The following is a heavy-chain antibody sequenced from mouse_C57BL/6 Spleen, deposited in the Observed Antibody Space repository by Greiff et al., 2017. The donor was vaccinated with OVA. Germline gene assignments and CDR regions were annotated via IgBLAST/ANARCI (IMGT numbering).Heavy chain of an antibody. CDR2: IYPRSGNT. CDR3: ARRGYYYGSSEDWYFDV. V-gene: IGHV1-81*01. Sequence: QVQLQQSGAELARPGASVKLSCKASGYTFTSYGISWVKQRTGQGLEWIGEIYPRSGNTYYNEKFKGKATLTADKSSSTAYMELRSLTSEDSAVYFCARRGYYYGSSEDWYFDVWGTGTTVTVSS. CDR1: GYTFTSYG. D-gene: IGHD1-1*01. J-gene: IGHJ1*03.